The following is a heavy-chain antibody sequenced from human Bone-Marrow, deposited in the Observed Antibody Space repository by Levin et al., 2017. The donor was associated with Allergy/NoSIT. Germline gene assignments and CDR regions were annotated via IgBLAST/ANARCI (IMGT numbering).Heavy chain of an antibody. V-gene: IGHV3-30*18. CDR3: AKEKGILQYFDWLHY. D-gene: IGHD3-9*01. CDR1: GFTFSSYG. Sequence: SCVASGFTFSSYGMYWVRQAPGKGLEWVAVISYDGSHMDYADSVKGRFTISRDDSKNTLYLQMSSLRDEDTAVYYCAKEKGILQYFDWLHYWGQGTLVTVSS. CDR2: ISYDGSHM. J-gene: IGHJ4*02.